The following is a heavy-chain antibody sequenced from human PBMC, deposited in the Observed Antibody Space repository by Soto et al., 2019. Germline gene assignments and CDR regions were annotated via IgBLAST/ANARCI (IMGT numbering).Heavy chain of an antibody. CDR3: ARSITMVRGVIIDWFDP. CDR1: GGSISSSSYY. Sequence: SETLSLTCTVSGGSISSSSYYWGWIRQPPGKGLEWIGSIYYSGSTYYNPSLKSRVTISVDTSKNQFSLKLSSVTAADTAVYYCARSITMVRGVIIDWFDPWGQGTLVTVSS. D-gene: IGHD3-10*01. J-gene: IGHJ5*02. V-gene: IGHV4-39*01. CDR2: IYYSGST.